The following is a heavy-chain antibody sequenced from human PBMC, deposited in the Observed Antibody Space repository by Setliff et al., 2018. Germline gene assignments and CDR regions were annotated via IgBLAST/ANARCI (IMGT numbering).Heavy chain of an antibody. Sequence: SETLSLTCVVSGYYIRSGYYWGWIRQHPGKGLEWIGSIFYDGNTFYNPSLKSRVTMSVDTSKNQFSLKLSSVTAADTAVYYFATLRTSTHFDYWGQGTLVTVSS. CDR3: ATLRTSTHFDY. CDR1: GYYIRSGYY. CDR2: IFYDGNT. V-gene: IGHV4-38-2*01. D-gene: IGHD1-1*01. J-gene: IGHJ4*02.